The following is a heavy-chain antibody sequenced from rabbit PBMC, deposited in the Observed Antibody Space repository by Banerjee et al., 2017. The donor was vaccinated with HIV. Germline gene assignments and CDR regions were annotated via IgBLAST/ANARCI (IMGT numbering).Heavy chain of an antibody. J-gene: IGHJ4*01. CDR3: ASSGVAGYDYTTTGYFKL. CDR2: IYTGSGGT. V-gene: IGHV1S43*01. Sequence: QSLEESGGDLVKPGASLTLTCKASGFDFSSFYCMCWVRQAPGKGLEWIGCIYTGSGGTWYASWVNGRFTISRSTSLNTVDLKMTSLTAADTATYLCASSGVAGYDYTTTGYFKLWGPGALVTVS. CDR1: GFDFSSFYC. D-gene: IGHD6-1*01.